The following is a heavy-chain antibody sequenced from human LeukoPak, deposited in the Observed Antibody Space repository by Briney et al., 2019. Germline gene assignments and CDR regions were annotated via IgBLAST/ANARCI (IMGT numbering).Heavy chain of an antibody. CDR3: ARASTAAHGYFDY. CDR2: INPNSGGT. Sequence: ASVKVSCKASGYTFTGYYMHWVRQAPGQGLEWMGWINPNSGGTNYAQKFQGRVTMTRDTSISTAYMELSRLRSDDTAVYYCARASTAAHGYFDYWGQGTLVTVSS. J-gene: IGHJ4*02. V-gene: IGHV1-2*02. CDR1: GYTFTGYY. D-gene: IGHD6-13*01.